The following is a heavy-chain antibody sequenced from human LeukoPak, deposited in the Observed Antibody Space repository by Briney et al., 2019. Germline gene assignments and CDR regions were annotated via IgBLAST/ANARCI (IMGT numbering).Heavy chain of an antibody. D-gene: IGHD6-13*01. CDR1: GFTFGSSA. CDR3: AKGPLGSWYYFDY. CDR2: FSRSGPDT. J-gene: IGHJ4*02. V-gene: IGHV3-23*01. Sequence: GGSLGLSCAASGFTFGSSAMSWVRQAPGKGPEWVATFSRSGPDTYYADSVKGRFTIFRDNSKNMLYLQMKSLRAEDTAIYYCAKGPLGSWYYFDYWGQGTLVTVSS.